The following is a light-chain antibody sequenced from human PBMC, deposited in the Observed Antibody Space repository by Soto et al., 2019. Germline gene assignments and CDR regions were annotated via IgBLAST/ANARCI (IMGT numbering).Light chain of an antibody. CDR2: DAS. CDR1: QSVSIY. J-gene: IGKJ5*01. V-gene: IGKV3-11*01. CDR3: QQRISWPPT. Sequence: EIVLTQSPATLSLSPGERATVSCRASQSVSIYLAWYQQKPGQAPRVLIYDASNRAPGIPARFSGSGSGADFTLTISSLEPEDFAVYYCQQRISWPPTFGQGTRLEIK.